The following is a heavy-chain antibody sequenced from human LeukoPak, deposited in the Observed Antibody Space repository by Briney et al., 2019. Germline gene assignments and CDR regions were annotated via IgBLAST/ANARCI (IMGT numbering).Heavy chain of an antibody. Sequence: KSSETLSLTCAVSGGSISSSNWWSWVRQPPGKGLEWIGEIYHSGSTNYNPSLKSRVTISVDKSKNQFSLKLSSVTAADTAVYYCAPYSSSWSPTFDYWGQGTLVTVSS. CDR2: IYHSGST. V-gene: IGHV4-4*02. CDR1: GGSISSSNW. CDR3: APYSSSWSPTFDY. D-gene: IGHD6-13*01. J-gene: IGHJ4*02.